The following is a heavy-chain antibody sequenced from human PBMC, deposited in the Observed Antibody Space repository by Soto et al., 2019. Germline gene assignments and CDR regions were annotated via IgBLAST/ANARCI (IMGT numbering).Heavy chain of an antibody. D-gene: IGHD1-26*01. Sequence: QVQLQESCPGLVKPSQTLSLTCSVSGGSISSGGYYWSWIRQHPEKGLEWIGYIYYSGSTNYNPSLKSRVIISVDTSSNRFSLDLRSVTAADTAIYYCARHSASWQWFDYWGQGTLVTVSS. CDR1: GGSISSGGYY. J-gene: IGHJ5*01. V-gene: IGHV4-31*03. CDR2: IYYSGST. CDR3: ARHSASWQWFDY.